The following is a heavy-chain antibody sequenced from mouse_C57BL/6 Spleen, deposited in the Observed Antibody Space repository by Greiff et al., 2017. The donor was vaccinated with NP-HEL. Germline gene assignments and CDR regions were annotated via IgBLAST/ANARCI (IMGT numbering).Heavy chain of an antibody. D-gene: IGHD1-1*02. V-gene: IGHV5-16*01. CDR1: GFTFSDYY. Sequence: DVKLVESEGGLVQPGSSMKLSCTASGFTFSDYYMAWVRQVPEKGLEWVANINYDGSSTYYLDSLKSRFIISRDNAKNILYLQMSSLKSEDTATYYCARNWWGYFDYWGQGTTLTVAS. CDR3: ARNWWGYFDY. J-gene: IGHJ2*01. CDR2: INYDGSST.